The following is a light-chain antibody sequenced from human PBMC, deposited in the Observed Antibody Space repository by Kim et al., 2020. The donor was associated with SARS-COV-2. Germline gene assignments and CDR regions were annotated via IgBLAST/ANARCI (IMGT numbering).Light chain of an antibody. Sequence: VSPGERATLACRASQSLSSSLAWYQQKPGQAPRLLIYSVSTRATGIPARFSGRGSGTEFTLTISSLHSEDFAVYYCHQYKDWPHRFGGGTKVDIK. CDR1: QSLSSS. CDR2: SVS. J-gene: IGKJ4*01. CDR3: HQYKDWPHR. V-gene: IGKV3-15*01.